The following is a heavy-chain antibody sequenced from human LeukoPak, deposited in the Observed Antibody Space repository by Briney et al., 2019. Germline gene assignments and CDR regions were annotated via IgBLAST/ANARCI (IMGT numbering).Heavy chain of an antibody. CDR3: ANYRTYYDFWSGYSSPEPRPFDY. Sequence: GGSLRLSCAASGFTFSSYAMSWVRQAPGKGLEWVSVISGSGDRTYYADSVKGRFTISRDNSKNTLYLQMNSQRAEDTAVYYSANYRTYYDFWSGYSSPEPRPFDYWGQGTLVTVSS. D-gene: IGHD3-3*01. CDR2: ISGSGDRT. CDR1: GFTFSSYA. J-gene: IGHJ4*02. V-gene: IGHV3-23*01.